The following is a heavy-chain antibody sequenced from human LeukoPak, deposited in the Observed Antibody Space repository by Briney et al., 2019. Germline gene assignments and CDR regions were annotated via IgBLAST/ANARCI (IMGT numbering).Heavy chain of an antibody. D-gene: IGHD3-22*01. CDR1: GFTFSSYS. V-gene: IGHV3-48*04. J-gene: IGHJ4*02. CDR2: ISSSSSTI. CDR3: ARAHYYDSSGLDF. Sequence: PGGSLRLSCAASGFTFSSYSMNWVRQAPGKGLEGVSYISSSSSTIYYADSVKGRFTISRDNAKNSLYLQMNSLRAEDTAVYYCARAHYYDSSGLDFWGQGTLVTVSS.